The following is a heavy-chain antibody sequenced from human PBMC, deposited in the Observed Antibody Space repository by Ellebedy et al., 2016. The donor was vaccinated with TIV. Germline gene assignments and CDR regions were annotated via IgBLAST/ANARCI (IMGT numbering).Heavy chain of an antibody. V-gene: IGHV4-34*01. Sequence: MPSETLSLTCAVYGGSFSGYSWSWIRQPPGKGLEWIGEINHRGSTNYNPSLKGRVTISVDTSKNQFSLKLNSVTAADTAVYYCARELRAAGGHYMDVWGRGTTVTVSS. CDR2: INHRGST. CDR1: GGSFSGYS. D-gene: IGHD4-23*01. J-gene: IGHJ6*03. CDR3: ARELRAAGGHYMDV.